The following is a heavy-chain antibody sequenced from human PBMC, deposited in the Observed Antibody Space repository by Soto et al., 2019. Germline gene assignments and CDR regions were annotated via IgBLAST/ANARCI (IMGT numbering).Heavy chain of an antibody. J-gene: IGHJ5*02. CDR2: IYYSGST. CDR1: GGSFSGYY. Sequence: TSETLSLTCAVYGGSFSGYYWSWIRQPPGKGLEWIGYIYYSGSTNYNPSLKSRVTISVDTSKNQFSLKLSSVTAADTAVYYCARDAPPIYDKGAHWFDPWGQGTLVTVSS. CDR3: ARDAPPIYDKGAHWFDP. D-gene: IGHD3-22*01. V-gene: IGHV4-59*01.